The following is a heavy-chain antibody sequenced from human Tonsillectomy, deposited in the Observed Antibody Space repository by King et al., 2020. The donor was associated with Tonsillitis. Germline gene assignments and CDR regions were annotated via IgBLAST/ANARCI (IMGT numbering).Heavy chain of an antibody. D-gene: IGHD1-20*01. V-gene: IGHV7-4-1*02. J-gene: IGHJ4*02. CDR3: AREMEYNWNDVLDY. CDR1: GYTFTNHA. Sequence: LQLVQSGSELKKPGASVKVSCKASGYTFTNHAINWVRQAPGQGLEWMGWINTYNGKPTYAQGFTGRFVFSLDTSISTAYLQISSLKADDTAVYYCAREMEYNWNDVLDYWGQGTLVTVSS. CDR2: INTYNGKP.